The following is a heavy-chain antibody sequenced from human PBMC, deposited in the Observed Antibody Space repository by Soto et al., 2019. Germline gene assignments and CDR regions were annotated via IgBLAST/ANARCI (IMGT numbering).Heavy chain of an antibody. CDR2: ISSATTTI. D-gene: IGHD1-1*01. J-gene: IGHJ4*02. CDR1: GFTFSSYS. V-gene: IGHV3-48*01. CDR3: VRDHSGLKDFDY. Sequence: PGGSLRLSCAASGFTFSSYSMNWVRQAPGKGLEWVSYISSATTTIYYADSVKGRFTISRDNAKNSLYLQMNSLRADDTAVYYCVRDHSGLKDFDYWGQGTLVTVSS.